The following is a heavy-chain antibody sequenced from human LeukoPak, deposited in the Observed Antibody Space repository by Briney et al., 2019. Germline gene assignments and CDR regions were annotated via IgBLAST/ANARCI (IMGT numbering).Heavy chain of an antibody. V-gene: IGHV3-23*01. CDR2: ISGSGGST. CDR3: AKGDLPGKLRFLEWDEYYFDY. J-gene: IGHJ4*02. CDR1: GFTFSSYA. Sequence: PGGSLRLSCAASGFTFSSYAMSWVRQAPGKGLEWVSAISGSGGSTYYADSVKGRFTISRDNSKNTLYLQMNSLRAEDTAVYYCAKGDLPGKLRFLEWDEYYFDYWGQGTLVTVSS. D-gene: IGHD3-3*01.